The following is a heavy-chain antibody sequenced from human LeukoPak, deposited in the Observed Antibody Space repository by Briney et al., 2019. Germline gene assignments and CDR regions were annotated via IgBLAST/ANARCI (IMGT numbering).Heavy chain of an antibody. D-gene: IGHD3-22*01. V-gene: IGHV4-39*01. J-gene: IGHJ4*02. Sequence: SETLSLTCTVSRGSISSSTYYCGWIRQPPGKGLEWIGSIYYSGSTYYNPSLKSRVPISVDTSKNQFSLELSSVTAADTAVYYCARRVYYDSPFDYWGQGTLVTVSS. CDR3: ARRVYYDSPFDY. CDR2: IYYSGST. CDR1: RGSISSSTYY.